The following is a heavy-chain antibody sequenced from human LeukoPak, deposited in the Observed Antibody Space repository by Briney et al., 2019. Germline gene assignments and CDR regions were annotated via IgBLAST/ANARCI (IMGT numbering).Heavy chain of an antibody. J-gene: IGHJ4*02. Sequence: GGSLRLSCTASGFSVNSNYMSWVRQAPGKGLEWVSLIFSGGSTYYADSVKGRFTISRDNAKNSLYLQMNSLRAEDTAVYYCAKTRRDSSGSYDYWGQGTLVTVSS. CDR2: IFSGGST. CDR1: GFSVNSNY. CDR3: AKTRRDSSGSYDY. V-gene: IGHV3-66*01. D-gene: IGHD3-22*01.